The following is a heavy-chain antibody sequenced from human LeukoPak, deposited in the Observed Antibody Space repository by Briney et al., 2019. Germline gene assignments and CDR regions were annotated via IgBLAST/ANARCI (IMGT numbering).Heavy chain of an antibody. CDR3: ARDREGLSI. J-gene: IGHJ3*02. CDR2: ISSDGRSV. CDR1: GFSFSHDW. Sequence: GESLRLSCAASGFSFSHDWMDWVRHTPGKGLVWVSRISSDGRSVTYADSVKGRFTTSRDNAKNTLYLQMNSLNAADTAVYYCARDREGLSIWGEGTLVLVSS. V-gene: IGHV3-74*01.